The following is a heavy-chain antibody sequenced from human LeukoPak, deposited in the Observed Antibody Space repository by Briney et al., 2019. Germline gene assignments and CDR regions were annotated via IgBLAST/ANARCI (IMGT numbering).Heavy chain of an antibody. CDR2: IYPSGST. CDR3: AREDYYGSAADY. V-gene: IGHV4-39*07. J-gene: IGHJ4*02. Sequence: SGTLSLTCTVSGGSISSSSYYWGWIRQPPGKGLEWIGRIYPSGSTNYSPSLKSRVAMSIDTSKRQFSLKLNSVTAADTAVYYCAREDYYGSAADYWGQGTLVTVSS. D-gene: IGHD3-10*01. CDR1: GGSISSSSYY.